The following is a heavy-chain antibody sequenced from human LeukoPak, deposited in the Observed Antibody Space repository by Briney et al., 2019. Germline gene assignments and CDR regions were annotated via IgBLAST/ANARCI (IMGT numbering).Heavy chain of an antibody. CDR3: AKADDYVWGSYRKHHFDY. D-gene: IGHD3-16*02. CDR2: ISNNGGYT. Sequence: GGSLRLSCAASGFTFSSSAMSWVRQAPGKGLEWVSAISNNGGYTYYADSVQGRFTISRDNSKNTLYLQMNSLRAEDTAVYYCAKADDYVWGSYRKHHFDYWGQGTLVTVSS. V-gene: IGHV3-23*01. CDR1: GFTFSSSA. J-gene: IGHJ4*02.